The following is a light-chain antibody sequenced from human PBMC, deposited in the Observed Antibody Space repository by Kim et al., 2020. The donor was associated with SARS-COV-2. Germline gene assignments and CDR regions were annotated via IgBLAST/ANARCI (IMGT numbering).Light chain of an antibody. CDR3: SSYTSSSTWV. V-gene: IGLV2-14*04. CDR2: DVS. J-gene: IGLJ3*02. CDR1: SSDVGGYNY. Sequence: GQSNTNSCTGTSSDVGGYNYVSWYQQHPGKAPKLMIYDVSKRPSGVSNRFSGSKSGNTASLTISGLQAEDEADYYCSSYTSSSTWVFGGGTQLTVL.